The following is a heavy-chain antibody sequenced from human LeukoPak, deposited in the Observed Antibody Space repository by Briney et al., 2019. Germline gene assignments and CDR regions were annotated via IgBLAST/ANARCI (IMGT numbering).Heavy chain of an antibody. Sequence: ASVKVSCKVSGYTLTELSMHWVRQAPGKGLEWMGGFDPEDGETIYAQKFQGRVTMTEDTSTDTAYMELSSLRSEDTAVYYCATPVLLWFGEFSGGAFDIWGQGTMVTVSS. CDR3: ATPVLLWFGEFSGGAFDI. J-gene: IGHJ3*02. CDR1: GYTLTELS. CDR2: FDPEDGET. D-gene: IGHD3-10*01. V-gene: IGHV1-24*01.